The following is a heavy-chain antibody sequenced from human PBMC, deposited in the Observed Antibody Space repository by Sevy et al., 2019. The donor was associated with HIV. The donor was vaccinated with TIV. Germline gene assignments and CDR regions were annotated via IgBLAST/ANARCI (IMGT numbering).Heavy chain of an antibody. CDR3: AKDTAPIRNYMDV. J-gene: IGHJ6*03. Sequence: GGSLRLSCAASGFTFDDYGMHWVRQAPGKGLEWVSFIICNGTTTYYADSVKGRFTISRDNSKNSLYLQMNSLRAEDTALYYCAKDTAPIRNYMDVWGKGTTVTVSS. CDR2: IICNGTTT. CDR1: GFTFDDYG. V-gene: IGHV3-43D*04.